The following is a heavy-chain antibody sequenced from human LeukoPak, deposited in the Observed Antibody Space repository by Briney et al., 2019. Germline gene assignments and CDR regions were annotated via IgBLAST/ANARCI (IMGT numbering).Heavy chain of an antibody. CDR3: ARDQCPGNDYPYYCDSSGYYYGEGFDM. CDR2: INTSGGSA. CDR1: VYTFTSYN. V-gene: IGHV1-46*01. D-gene: IGHD3-22*01. J-gene: IGHJ3*02. Sequence: ASEKVSCKGSVYTFTSYNMHWVRQTPGQGREGMGIINTSGGSASSAQKFQGRVTMTRETSISTAYMELSSLRADDTAVYDCARDQCPGNDYPYYCDSSGYYYGEGFDMWGQGTMVTVSS.